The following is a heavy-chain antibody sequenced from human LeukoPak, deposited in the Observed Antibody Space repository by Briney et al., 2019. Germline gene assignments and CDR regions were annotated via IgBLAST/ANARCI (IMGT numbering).Heavy chain of an antibody. CDR2: IYTSGST. Sequence: SETLSPTCTVSGGSISSYYWSWIRQPAGKGLEWIGRIYTSGSTNYNPSLKSRVTMSVDTSKNQFSLKLSSVTAADAAVYYCARTIPRYYYDSSGYNYNWFDPWGQGTLVTVSS. V-gene: IGHV4-4*07. D-gene: IGHD3-22*01. CDR1: GGSISSYY. J-gene: IGHJ5*02. CDR3: ARTIPRYYYDSSGYNYNWFDP.